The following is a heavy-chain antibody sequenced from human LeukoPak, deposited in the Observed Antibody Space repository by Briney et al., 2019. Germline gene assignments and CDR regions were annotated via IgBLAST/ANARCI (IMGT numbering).Heavy chain of an antibody. CDR3: ARTDTIFGVVIVGYYFDY. D-gene: IGHD3-3*01. CDR2: IHHSGST. V-gene: IGHV4-38-2*01. Sequence: NPSETLSLTCAVSGYSISSGYYWGWIRPPPGKGLEWIGIIHHSGSTFYNSSLKSRVTISVDTSKNQHSLKLSSVTAADTAVYYCARTDTIFGVVIVGYYFDYWGQGTLVTVSS. J-gene: IGHJ4*02. CDR1: GYSISSGYY.